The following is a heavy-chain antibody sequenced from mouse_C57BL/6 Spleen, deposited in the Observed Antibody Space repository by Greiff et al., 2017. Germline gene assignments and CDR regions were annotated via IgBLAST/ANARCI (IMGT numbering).Heavy chain of an antibody. J-gene: IGHJ3*01. CDR1: GYTFTSYW. CDR3: ARGDDGSSYGFAY. Sequence: VQLQQPGAELVKPGASVKLSCKASGYTFTSYWMQWVKQRPGQGLEWIGEIDPSDSYTNYNQKFKGKATLTVDTSSSTAYMQLSSLTSEDSAVYYCARGDDGSSYGFAYWGQGTLVTVSA. CDR2: IDPSDSYT. D-gene: IGHD1-1*01. V-gene: IGHV1-50*01.